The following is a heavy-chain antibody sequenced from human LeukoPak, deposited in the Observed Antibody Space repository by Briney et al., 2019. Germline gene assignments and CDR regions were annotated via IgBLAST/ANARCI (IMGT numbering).Heavy chain of an antibody. CDR2: INSDGRDI. CDR1: GFSFSTHA. D-gene: IGHD3-10*01. CDR3: ARGKAGDDTNWFSDL. Sequence: PGGSLRLSCAASGFSFSTHAMSWVRQAPGKGLVWVSLINSDGRDIKYADSVKGRFTISRDNAKNTLYLQMNSLRAEDTAVYYCARGKAGDDTNWFSDLWGRGTLVTVSS. J-gene: IGHJ2*01. V-gene: IGHV3-74*01.